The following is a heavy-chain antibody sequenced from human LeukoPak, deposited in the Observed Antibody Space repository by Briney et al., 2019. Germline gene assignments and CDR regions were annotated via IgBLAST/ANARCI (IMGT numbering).Heavy chain of an antibody. D-gene: IGHD6-13*01. V-gene: IGHV5-51*01. CDR2: IYPGDSDA. CDR1: GFTFTSYW. Sequence: GESLQISCKGSGFTFTSYWIGWVRQKPGKGLEWMGIIYPGDSDATYSPSFQGQVTISADKSINTAYLHWSSLKASDTAIYYCARHEYTSSWYQGWFDPWGQGTLVTVSS. J-gene: IGHJ5*02. CDR3: ARHEYTSSWYQGWFDP.